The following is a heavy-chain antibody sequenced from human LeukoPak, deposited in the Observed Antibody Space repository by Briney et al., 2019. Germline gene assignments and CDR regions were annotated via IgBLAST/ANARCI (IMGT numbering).Heavy chain of an antibody. CDR2: ISSSGSTI. J-gene: IGHJ4*02. Sequence: GGSQRLSCAASGFTFSSYEMNWVRQAPGKGLEWGSYISSSGSTIYYADSVKGRFTISRDNAKNSLYLQMNSLRAEDTAVYYCARGGYYDSSGYPHFDYWGQGTLVTVSS. CDR3: ARGGYYDSSGYPHFDY. D-gene: IGHD3-22*01. CDR1: GFTFSSYE. V-gene: IGHV3-48*03.